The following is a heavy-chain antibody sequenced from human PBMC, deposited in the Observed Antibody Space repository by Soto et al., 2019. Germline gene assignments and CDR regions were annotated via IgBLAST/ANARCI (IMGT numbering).Heavy chain of an antibody. V-gene: IGHV1-46*01. CDR2: INPHGGST. J-gene: IGHJ5*02. Sequence: ASVKVSCKAPRDTFTSYYINCVRQAPGQGLEWMGVINPHGGSTAYAQKFKGRVTLTRDTSASTVYMEVSSLTSEDTAMYYCARSSGGNFGIIIEGTNWFAPWGQGTLVTVSS. D-gene: IGHD1-26*01. CDR3: ARSSGGNFGIIIEGTNWFAP. CDR1: RDTFTSYY.